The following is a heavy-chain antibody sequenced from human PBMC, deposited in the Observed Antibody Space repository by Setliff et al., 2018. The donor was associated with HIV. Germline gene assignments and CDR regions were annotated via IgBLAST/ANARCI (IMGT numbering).Heavy chain of an antibody. CDR2: IWYDGSNR. Sequence: GGSLRLSCVTSGFSFNNYGMHWVRQAPGKGLEWVAVIWYDGSNRYYADSVKGRFTISRDNAKNSLYLQMNSLRAEDTALYYCAKDIGSMATIFDAFDIWGQGTMVTVSS. CDR3: AKDIGSMATIFDAFDI. D-gene: IGHD5-12*01. J-gene: IGHJ3*02. V-gene: IGHV3-33*03. CDR1: GFSFNNYG.